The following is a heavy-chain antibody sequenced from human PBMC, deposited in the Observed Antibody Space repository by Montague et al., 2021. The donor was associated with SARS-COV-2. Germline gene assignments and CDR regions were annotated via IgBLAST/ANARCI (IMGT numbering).Heavy chain of an antibody. V-gene: IGHV2-70*01. D-gene: IGHD4-23*01. CDR1: GFSLSTSGMC. Sequence: PALVKPTQTLTLTCTFSGFSLSTSGMCVSWIRQPPGKALEWLTLIDWDDDKYYSTSLKTRLTISKDTSKNQVVLTMTNMDPVDTATYYWARSYGTTVVTRAFDYWGQGTLVTVSS. CDR2: IDWDDDK. CDR3: ARSYGTTVVTRAFDY. J-gene: IGHJ4*02.